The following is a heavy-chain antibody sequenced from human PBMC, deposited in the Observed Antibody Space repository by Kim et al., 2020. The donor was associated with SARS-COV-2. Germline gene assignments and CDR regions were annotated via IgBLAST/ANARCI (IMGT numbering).Heavy chain of an antibody. V-gene: IGHV1-69*13. D-gene: IGHD5-18*01. CDR1: GGTFSSYA. J-gene: IGHJ6*02. CDR2: IIPIFGTA. Sequence: SVKVSCKASGGTFSSYAISWVRQAPGQGLEWMGGIIPIFGTANYAQKFQGRVTITADESTSTAYMELSSLRSEDTAMYYCARGTAYGYVGYYYYGMDVWGQGTTVTVSS. CDR3: ARGTAYGYVGYYYYGMDV.